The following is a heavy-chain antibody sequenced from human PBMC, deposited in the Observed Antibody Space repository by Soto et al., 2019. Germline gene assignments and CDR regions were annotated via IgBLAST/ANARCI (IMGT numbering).Heavy chain of an antibody. D-gene: IGHD3-10*01. CDR3: ARDHYCSGSGDKGGFDP. CDR2: IYHTGST. Sequence: QVQLQESGPGLVKPSGTLSLTCAVSGGSLSSTHWWSWVRHPPRKGLEWIGDIYHTGSTNYNPSLKSRVTISVDKSNNQFTLNLSSVTAADTAVYYCARDHYCSGSGDKGGFDPWGQGTLVIVSS. CDR1: GGSLSSTHW. V-gene: IGHV4-4*02. J-gene: IGHJ5*02.